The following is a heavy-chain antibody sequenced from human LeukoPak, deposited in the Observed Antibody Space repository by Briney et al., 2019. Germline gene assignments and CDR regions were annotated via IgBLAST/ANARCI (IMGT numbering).Heavy chain of an antibody. CDR3: ARIRGFGADYYYYYMDV. V-gene: IGHV4-4*02. CDR1: GGSISSRNW. CDR2: VHHSGST. J-gene: IGHJ6*03. D-gene: IGHD3-10*01. Sequence: PSETLSLTCAVSGGSISSRNWWSWVRQPPGKGLEWIGEVHHSGSTNYNPSLKSRVTISADKSRDQFSLKLSSVTAADTAVYYCARIRGFGADYYYYYMDVWGKGTTVTVSS.